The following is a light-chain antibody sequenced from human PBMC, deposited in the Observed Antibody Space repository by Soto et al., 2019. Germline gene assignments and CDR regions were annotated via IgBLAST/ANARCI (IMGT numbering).Light chain of an antibody. CDR3: QQYKKWPPIT. V-gene: IGKV3D-15*01. J-gene: IGKJ5*01. Sequence: EIVMTQSPATLSVSPGERATLSCRASQSVNIYLAWYQQKPGQAPRLLIFGASYRATGIPARFSGSGSGTEFNLTISSLQTEDFAVYYCQQYKKWPPITFGQGTRLEIK. CDR2: GAS. CDR1: QSVNIY.